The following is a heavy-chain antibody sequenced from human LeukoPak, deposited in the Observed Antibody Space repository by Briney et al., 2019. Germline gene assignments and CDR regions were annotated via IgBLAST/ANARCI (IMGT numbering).Heavy chain of an antibody. Sequence: GASVKVCCKASGYTFTGYYMHWVRQAPGQGLEWMGWINPNSGGTNYAQKFQGRVTMTRDTSISTAYMELSRLRSDDTAVYYCARGPHCSSTSCEDRAFDIWGQGTMVTVSS. D-gene: IGHD2-2*01. CDR2: INPNSGGT. CDR1: GYTFTGYY. CDR3: ARGPHCSSTSCEDRAFDI. J-gene: IGHJ3*02. V-gene: IGHV1-2*02.